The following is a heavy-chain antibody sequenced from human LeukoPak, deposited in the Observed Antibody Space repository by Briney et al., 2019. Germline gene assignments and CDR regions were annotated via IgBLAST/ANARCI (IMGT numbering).Heavy chain of an antibody. CDR1: GGSISSNSFY. V-gene: IGHV4-39*07. CDR2: IYYSGST. J-gene: IGHJ4*02. D-gene: IGHD3-9*01. Sequence: SETLSLTCTVSGGSISSNSFYWGWIRQPPGKGLEWIGNIYYSGSTYYNPSLKSRLTISVDTSKNQFSLKLNSVTAADTAFYYCARANVLTGLRLILPVCYFDYWGQGTLVTVSS. CDR3: ARANVLTGLRLILPVCYFDY.